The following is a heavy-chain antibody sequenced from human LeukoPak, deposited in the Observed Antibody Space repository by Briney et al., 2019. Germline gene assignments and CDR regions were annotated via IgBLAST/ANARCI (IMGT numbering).Heavy chain of an antibody. V-gene: IGHV3-48*01. J-gene: IGHJ4*02. CDR1: GFNYSSYT. Sequence: GGSLRLSCAASGFNYSSYTMNWVRQAPGMGLEWLSYISASRGITYYADSVKGRFTISRDNSKNTLYLQMNSLRADDTAVYYCAKDLEYQPLFGMGYWGQGTLVTVSS. CDR3: AKDLEYQPLFGMGY. CDR2: ISASRGIT. D-gene: IGHD2-2*01.